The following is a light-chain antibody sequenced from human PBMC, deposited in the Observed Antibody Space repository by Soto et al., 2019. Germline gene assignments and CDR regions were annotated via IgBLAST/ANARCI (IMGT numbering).Light chain of an antibody. Sequence: ETELTQSPGTLSLSPGERATLSCRASQSVSSSYLAWYQQKPGQAPRLLIYGASSRAAGIPDRFSGSGSGTDFTLTISRLEPEDFAVYYCQQYGSSRWTFGQGTKVEIK. CDR3: QQYGSSRWT. CDR1: QSVSSSY. CDR2: GAS. V-gene: IGKV3-20*01. J-gene: IGKJ1*01.